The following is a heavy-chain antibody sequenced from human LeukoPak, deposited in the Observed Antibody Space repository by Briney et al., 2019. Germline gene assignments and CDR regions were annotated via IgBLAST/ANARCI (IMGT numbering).Heavy chain of an antibody. CDR2: ISSSSSTI. J-gene: IGHJ5*02. CDR1: GFTFSSYS. D-gene: IGHD1-1*01. Sequence: PGGSLRLSCAASGFTFSSYSMNWVRQAPGKGLEWVSYISSSSSTIYYADSVKGRFTISRDNAKNSLYLQMNSLRAEDTALYYCARALSALTNLNWFDPWGQGTLVTVSS. V-gene: IGHV3-48*01. CDR3: ARALSALTNLNWFDP.